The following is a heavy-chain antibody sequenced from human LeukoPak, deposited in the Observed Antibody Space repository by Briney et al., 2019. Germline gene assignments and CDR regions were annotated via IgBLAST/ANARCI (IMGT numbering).Heavy chain of an antibody. CDR1: GFTFSSYE. D-gene: IGHD3-22*01. V-gene: IGHV3-48*03. Sequence: GGSLRLSCAASGFTFSSYEMNWVRQAPGKGLEWVSYISSSGSTIYYADSVKGRFTISRDNAKNSLYLQMNSLRAEDTAVYYCARGWKYYYDCSGYYGYWGQGTLVTVSS. CDR2: ISSSGSTI. CDR3: ARGWKYYYDCSGYYGY. J-gene: IGHJ4*02.